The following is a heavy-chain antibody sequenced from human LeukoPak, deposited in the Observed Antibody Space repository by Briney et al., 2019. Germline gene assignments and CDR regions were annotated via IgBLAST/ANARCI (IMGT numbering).Heavy chain of an antibody. CDR1: GYTFTSYG. CDR2: ISAYNGNT. D-gene: IGHD3-9*01. V-gene: IGHV1-18*01. J-gene: IGHJ6*03. Sequence: PLASVKVSCKASGYTFTSYGISWVRQAPGQGLEWMGWISAYNGNTNYAQKLQGRVTMTTDTSTSTAYMELRSLRSDDTAVYYCARDSKGVRYFDWLLSLHWYMDVWGKGTTVTISS. CDR3: ARDSKGVRYFDWLLSLHWYMDV.